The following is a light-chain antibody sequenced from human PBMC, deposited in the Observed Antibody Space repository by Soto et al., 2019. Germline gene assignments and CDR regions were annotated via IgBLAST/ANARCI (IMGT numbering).Light chain of an antibody. V-gene: IGKV3-15*01. Sequence: PRTLSLSQGKRATLSGGASQTVSTNCLAWYQQKPGQAPRLLIYGASTRAAGISARFSGSGSGTEFTLTISSLQSEDFAVYYCQQSSNSPRTRGQGTKVDI. CDR3: QQSSNSPRT. J-gene: IGKJ1*01. CDR2: GAS. CDR1: QTVSTN.